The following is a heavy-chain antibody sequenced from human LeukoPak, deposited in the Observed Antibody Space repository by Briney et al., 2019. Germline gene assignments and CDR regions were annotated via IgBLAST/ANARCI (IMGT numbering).Heavy chain of an antibody. V-gene: IGHV1-2*02. J-gene: IGHJ3*02. CDR1: GYTFTGYY. D-gene: IGHD3-16*01. CDR2: INPNSGGT. CDR3: ARVWERIFDI. Sequence: ASVKVTCKASGYTFTGYYMHWVGQAPGQGLEWMGWINPNSGGTNYAQKFQGRVTMTRDTSISTAYMELSRLRSDDTAVYYCARVWERIFDIWGQGKMVTVSS.